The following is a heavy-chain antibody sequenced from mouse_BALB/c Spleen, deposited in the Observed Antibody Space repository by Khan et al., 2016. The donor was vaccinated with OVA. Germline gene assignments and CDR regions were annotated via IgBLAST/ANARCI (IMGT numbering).Heavy chain of an antibody. CDR1: GYTFTSYD. J-gene: IGHJ3*01. CDR3: ARGVLGIQTWFAY. D-gene: IGHD3-1*01. V-gene: IGHV1S136*01. CDR2: INPYNDYT. Sequence: EVQLVESGPELVKPGASVKMSCKASGYTFTSYDMYWVKQKPGQGLEWIGYINPYNDYTKFNEKFKGKATLTSDKSSSTAYMELSSLTSEDSAVYYCARGVLGIQTWFAYWGQGTLVTVSA.